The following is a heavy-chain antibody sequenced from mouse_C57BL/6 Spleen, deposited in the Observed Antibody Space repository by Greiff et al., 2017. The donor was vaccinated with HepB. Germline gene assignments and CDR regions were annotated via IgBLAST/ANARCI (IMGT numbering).Heavy chain of an antibody. V-gene: IGHV3-8*01. CDR3: ARYPTGTDGYWYFDV. CDR2: ISYSGST. CDR1: GYSITSDY. D-gene: IGHD4-1*02. Sequence: EVKLVESGPGLAKPSQTLSLTCSVTGYSITSDYWNWIRKFPGNKLEYMGYISYSGSTYYNPSLNSRISITRDTSKNQYYLQLNSVTTEDTATYYCARYPTGTDGYWYFDVWGTGTTVTVSS. J-gene: IGHJ1*03.